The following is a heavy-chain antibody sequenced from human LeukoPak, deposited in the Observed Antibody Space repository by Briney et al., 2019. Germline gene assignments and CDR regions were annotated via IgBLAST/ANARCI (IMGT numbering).Heavy chain of an antibody. CDR1: GFIFSNYA. D-gene: IGHD3-22*01. CDR3: AKDPHYDSSGYSFDP. CDR2: IRGSGGST. Sequence: GGSLRLSCAASGFIFSNYAMSWVRQAPGKGLEWVSGIRGSGGSTDYADSVKGRFTISRDNFKNTLYLQMNSLRAEDTAVYYCAKDPHYDSSGYSFDPWGQGTLSPSPQ. J-gene: IGHJ5*02. V-gene: IGHV3-23*01.